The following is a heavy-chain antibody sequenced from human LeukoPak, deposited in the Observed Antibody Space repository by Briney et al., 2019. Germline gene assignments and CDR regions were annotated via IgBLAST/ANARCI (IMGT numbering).Heavy chain of an antibody. J-gene: IGHJ4*02. D-gene: IGHD3-10*01. Sequence: GGSLRLSCAASGFTFSSYAMSWVRQAPGKGLEGVSAISGSGGSTYYADSVRGRLTISRDNSKNTLYLQMNSLRAEDTAVYYCAKANMVRGVTLKFDYWGQGTLVTVSS. V-gene: IGHV3-23*01. CDR3: AKANMVRGVTLKFDY. CDR1: GFTFSSYA. CDR2: ISGSGGST.